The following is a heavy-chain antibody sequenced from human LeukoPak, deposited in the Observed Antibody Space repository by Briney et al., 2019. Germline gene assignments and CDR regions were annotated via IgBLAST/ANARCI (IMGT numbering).Heavy chain of an antibody. CDR3: ARVPLDSYDSSDLDY. D-gene: IGHD3-22*01. CDR1: GGTFSSYT. Sequence: GASVKVSCKASGGTFSSYTISWVRQAPGQGLEWMGRIIPILGIANYAQKFQGRVTITADKSTSTAYMELSSLRSEDTAVYYCARVPLDSYDSSDLDYWGREPWSPSPQ. V-gene: IGHV1-69*02. J-gene: IGHJ4*02. CDR2: IIPILGIA.